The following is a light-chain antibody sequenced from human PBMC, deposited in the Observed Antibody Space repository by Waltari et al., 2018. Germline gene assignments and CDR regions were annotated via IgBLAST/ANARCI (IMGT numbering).Light chain of an antibody. CDR3: CSFAGSYTFV. CDR1: SRDVGGYHY. CDR2: DVS. J-gene: IGLJ1*01. V-gene: IGLV2-11*01. Sequence: QSALTQPRSVSGSPGQSVTISCTGTSRDVGGYHYVSWFQQHPGKVPKRLIYDVSERPSDVPDRFPGSKSANTASLTISGLQTEDEADYYCCSFAGSYTFVFGTGTRVTVL.